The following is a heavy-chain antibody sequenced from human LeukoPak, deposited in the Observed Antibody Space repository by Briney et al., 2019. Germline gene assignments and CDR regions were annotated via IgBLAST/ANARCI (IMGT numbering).Heavy chain of an antibody. V-gene: IGHV4-59*01. CDR3: SRGSYDILTGYSTLGEY. CDR1: GGSISSYY. J-gene: IGHJ4*02. D-gene: IGHD3-9*01. CDR2: IYYSGST. Sequence: SETLSLTCTVSGGSISSYYWSWIRQPPGKGLEWIGYIYYSGSTNYNPSLKSRVTISVDTSKNQFSLKLSSVTAADTAVYYCSRGSYDILTGYSTLGEYWGQGTLVTVSS.